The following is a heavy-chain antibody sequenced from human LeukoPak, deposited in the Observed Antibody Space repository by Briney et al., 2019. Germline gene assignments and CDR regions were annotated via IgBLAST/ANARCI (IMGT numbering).Heavy chain of an antibody. CDR2: IYHSGST. Sequence: PSDTLSLTCAVSGGSISSGGYSWSWIRQPPGKGLEWIGYIYHSGSTYYNPSLKSRVTISVDRSKNQFSLKLSSVTAADTAVYYCARGRGYSYGYGGYFDYWGQGTLVTVSS. J-gene: IGHJ4*02. CDR1: GGSISSGGYS. D-gene: IGHD5-18*01. V-gene: IGHV4-30-2*01. CDR3: ARGRGYSYGYGGYFDY.